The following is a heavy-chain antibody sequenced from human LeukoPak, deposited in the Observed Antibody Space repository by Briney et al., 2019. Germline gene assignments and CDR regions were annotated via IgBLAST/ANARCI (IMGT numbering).Heavy chain of an antibody. CDR3: AGGGDYNYYGMGV. CDR2: IDPDDSGS. D-gene: IGHD3-16*01. CDR1: GFTFSRYW. J-gene: IGHJ6*02. V-gene: IGHV3-74*01. Sequence: GGSLRLSCAASGFTFSRYWMHWVRQAPGEGLVWVSRIDPDDSGSSYADSVKGRFIISRDNAKNSLYLQMNSLRAEDTAVYYCAGGGDYNYYGMGVWGQGTTVIVSS.